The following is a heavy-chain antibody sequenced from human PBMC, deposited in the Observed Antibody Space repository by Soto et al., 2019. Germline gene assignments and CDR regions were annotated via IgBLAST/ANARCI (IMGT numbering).Heavy chain of an antibody. CDR1: GGTFSSYT. CDR2: IIPILGIA. CDR3: ARVAHHDYSNPTEHRDYYYYMDV. Sequence: ASVKVSCKASGGTFSSYTISWVRQAPGQGLEWMGRIIPILGIANYAQKFQGRVTITADKSTSTAYMELSSLRSEDTAVYYCARVAHHDYSNPTEHRDYYYYMDVWGKGTTVTVSS. D-gene: IGHD4-4*01. V-gene: IGHV1-69*02. J-gene: IGHJ6*03.